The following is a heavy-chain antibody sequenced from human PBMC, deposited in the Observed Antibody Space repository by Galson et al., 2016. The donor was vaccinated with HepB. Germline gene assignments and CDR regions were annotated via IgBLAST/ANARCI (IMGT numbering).Heavy chain of an antibody. CDR2: IFSAGTT. J-gene: IGHJ4*02. D-gene: IGHD1-26*01. CDR3: ARDSGSVSFDY. CDR1: GFSISSNY. V-gene: IGHV3-53*01. Sequence: SLRLSCAASGFSISSNYLCWVRQAPGKGLEWVSVIFSAGTTYYADSVKGRFTISRDNSKNTLYLQMNSLRAEDTAVYYCARDSGSVSFDYWGQGTLVTVSS.